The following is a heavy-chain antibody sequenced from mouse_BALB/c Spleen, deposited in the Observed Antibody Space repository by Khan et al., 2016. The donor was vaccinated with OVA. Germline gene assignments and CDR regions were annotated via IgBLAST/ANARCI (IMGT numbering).Heavy chain of an antibody. CDR3: ARGLFDV. CDR1: GYTFTDYY. CDR2: INPNNGDT. V-gene: IGHV1-26*01. J-gene: IGHJ1*01. Sequence: EVQLQQSGPELVKPGASVKMSCKASGYTFTDYYMKWMKQSHGKSLEWIGDINPNNGDTFYNQKFKCKATLTVDKSSSTAYTQLNSLTSEDSAVYYCARGLFDVWGAGTTVTVSS.